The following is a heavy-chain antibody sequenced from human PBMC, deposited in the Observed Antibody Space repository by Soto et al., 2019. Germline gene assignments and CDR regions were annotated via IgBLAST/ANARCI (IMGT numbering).Heavy chain of an antibody. V-gene: IGHV4-34*01. CDR1: GGSFSGYY. D-gene: IGHD2-2*01. CDR3: ARGQEVVPAARYGPFGWDYYYYYYYMDV. Sequence: SETLSLTCAVYGGSFSGYYWSWIRQPPGKGLEWIGEINHSGSTNYNPSLKSRVTISVDTSKNQFSLKLSSVTAADTAVYYCARGQEVVPAARYGPFGWDYYYYYYYMDVWGKGTTVTVSS. CDR2: INHSGST. J-gene: IGHJ6*03.